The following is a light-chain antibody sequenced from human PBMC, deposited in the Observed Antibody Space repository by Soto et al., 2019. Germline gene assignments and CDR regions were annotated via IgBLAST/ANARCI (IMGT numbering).Light chain of an antibody. CDR2: RNN. CDR3: AAWGDSLSGFYV. V-gene: IGLV1-47*01. J-gene: IGLJ1*01. Sequence: QSVLTQPPSASGTPGQRVTISCSGSSSNIGSNYVYWYQQLPGTAPKLLIYRNNQRPSGVPDRFSGSKSGTSASLAISGLRSEDEADYYCAAWGDSLSGFYVFGTGTKVTVL. CDR1: SSNIGSNY.